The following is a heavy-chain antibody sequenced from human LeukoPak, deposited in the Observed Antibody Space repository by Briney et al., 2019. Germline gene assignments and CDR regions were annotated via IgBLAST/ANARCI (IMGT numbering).Heavy chain of an antibody. CDR1: GFTFSSYA. Sequence: GGSLRLSCAASGFTFSSYAMHWVRQAPGKGLEWVAVISYDGSNKYYADSVKGRFTISGDSSKNTLYLQVNSLRAEDTAVYYCARALSSRWSALDYWGQGTLVTVSS. CDR2: ISYDGSNK. V-gene: IGHV3-30-3*01. J-gene: IGHJ4*02. D-gene: IGHD6-13*01. CDR3: ARALSSRWSALDY.